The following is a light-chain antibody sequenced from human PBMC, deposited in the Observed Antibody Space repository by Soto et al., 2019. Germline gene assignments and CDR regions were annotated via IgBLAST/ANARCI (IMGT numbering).Light chain of an antibody. CDR3: QQYDNLPRYT. Sequence: DIQMTQSPSSLSASVGDRVTITCQASQDISNYLNWYQQKPGKAPKLLIYDASNLETGVPXXXXXXXXXXXXXXTISSLQPEDIATYYCQQYDNLPRYTFGQGTKLEIK. CDR2: DAS. CDR1: QDISNY. J-gene: IGKJ2*01. V-gene: IGKV1-33*01.